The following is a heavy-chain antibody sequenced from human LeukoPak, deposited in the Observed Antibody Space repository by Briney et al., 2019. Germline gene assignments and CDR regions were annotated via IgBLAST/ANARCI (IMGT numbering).Heavy chain of an antibody. D-gene: IGHD3-3*01. J-gene: IGHJ5*02. CDR3: AGIWSGYPNWFDP. Sequence: SETLSLTCTVSGGSISSSSYYWGWIRQPPGKGLEWIGTIYYSGSTYYNLSLKSRLTISVDTSKNQFSLKLSSVTAADTAVYYCAGIWSGYPNWFDPWGQGTLVTVSS. CDR2: IYYSGST. CDR1: GGSISSSSYY. V-gene: IGHV4-39*01.